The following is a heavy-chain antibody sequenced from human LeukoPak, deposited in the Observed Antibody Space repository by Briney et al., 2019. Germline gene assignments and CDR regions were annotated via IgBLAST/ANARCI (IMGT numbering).Heavy chain of an antibody. CDR1: GFTFSSYA. D-gene: IGHD3-22*01. V-gene: IGHV3-30*04. J-gene: IGHJ4*02. CDR2: ISYDGNNK. CDR3: TRGFPHYYDSRGIKFDY. Sequence: GGSLRLSCVASGFTFSSYAMHWARQAPGKGLEWVAVISYDGNNKKYADSVKGRFTISRDNSKNTVYLQMNSLRAEDTAVYYCTRGFPHYYDSRGIKFDYWGQGTLVTVSS.